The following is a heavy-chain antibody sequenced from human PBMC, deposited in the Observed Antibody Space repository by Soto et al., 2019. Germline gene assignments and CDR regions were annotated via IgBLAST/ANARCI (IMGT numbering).Heavy chain of an antibody. V-gene: IGHV1-3*05. CDR2: INAGNGNT. J-gene: IGHJ4*02. CDR3: ARAVAVAADFDY. Sequence: QVQLVQSGAEEKKHGASVKVSCKASGYTFTGYAMHWVRQAPGQRLEWMGWINAGNGNTKYSQKFQGRVTITRDTSASTAYMELSSLRSEDTAVYYCARAVAVAADFDYWGQGTLVTVSS. CDR1: GYTFTGYA. D-gene: IGHD6-19*01.